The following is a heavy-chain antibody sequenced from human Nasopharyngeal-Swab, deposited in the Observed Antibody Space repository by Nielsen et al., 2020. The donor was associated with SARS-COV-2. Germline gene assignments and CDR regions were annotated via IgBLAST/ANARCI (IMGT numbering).Heavy chain of an antibody. CDR1: GYIFTSSY. Sequence: ASVKVSCKASGYIFTSSYMHWVRQAPGQGLEWMGIINPSGGSTSYAQKFQGRVTMTRDTSTGTVYMELSSLRSEDTAVYYCARDLAVLVVYALYYYGMDVWGQGTTVTVSS. CDR3: ARDLAVLVVYALYYYGMDV. V-gene: IGHV1-46*01. D-gene: IGHD2-8*02. CDR2: INPSGGST. J-gene: IGHJ6*02.